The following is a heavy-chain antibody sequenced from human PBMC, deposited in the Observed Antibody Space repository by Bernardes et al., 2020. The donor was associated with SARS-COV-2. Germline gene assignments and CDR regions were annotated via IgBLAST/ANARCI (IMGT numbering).Heavy chain of an antibody. CDR2: IYTSGST. V-gene: IGHV4-4*07. CDR1: GGSISSYY. J-gene: IGHJ3*02. D-gene: IGHD3-3*01. Sequence: SETLSLTCTVSGGSISSYYWSWIRQPAGKGLEWIGRIYTSGSTNYNPSLKSRVTMSVDTSKNQFSLKLSSVTAADTAVYYCARSIPHDFWSYDAFDIWGQGTMVTVSS. CDR3: ARSIPHDFWSYDAFDI.